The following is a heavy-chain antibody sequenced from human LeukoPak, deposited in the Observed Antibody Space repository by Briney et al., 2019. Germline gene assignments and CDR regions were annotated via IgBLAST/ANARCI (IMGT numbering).Heavy chain of an antibody. D-gene: IGHD1-14*01. CDR1: GFTFSSYW. V-gene: IGHV3-74*01. CDR3: ARVAPEDRRPITEYFQH. J-gene: IGHJ1*01. CDR2: INSDGSST. Sequence: HPGGSLRLSCAASGFTFSSYWMHWVRQAPGKGLGWVSRINSDGSSTSYADSVKGRFTIPRDNAKNTLYLQMNSLRAEDTAVYYCARVAPEDRRPITEYFQHWGQGTLVTVSS.